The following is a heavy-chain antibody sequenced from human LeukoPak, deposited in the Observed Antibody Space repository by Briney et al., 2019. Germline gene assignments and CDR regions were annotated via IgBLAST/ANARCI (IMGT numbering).Heavy chain of an antibody. CDR2: MYYSGST. Sequence: SQTLSLTCTVSGGSVSSGDYYGIWIRQPPGKGLEWIAYMYYSGSTYYNPYLKSRVTISVDTSKNQCSLKLSYVTAAETAVYYCGRGPRLGYGTDYYYYGIDVWGQGTTVTVSS. V-gene: IGHV4-30-4*01. CDR1: GGSVSSGDYY. CDR3: GRGPRLGYGTDYYYYGIDV. D-gene: IGHD5-18*01. J-gene: IGHJ6*02.